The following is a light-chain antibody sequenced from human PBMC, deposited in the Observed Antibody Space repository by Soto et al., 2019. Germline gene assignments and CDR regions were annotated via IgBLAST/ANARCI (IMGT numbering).Light chain of an antibody. Sequence: QSALTQPASLSGSPGQSISISCTGTSSDVGRYNFVSWYQQRPGKAPKLIIYDVANRPSGISNRSSGSKSGNTASLTISGLQAEDEADYYCSSYTGSTSLVYVFGTGTKVTVL. CDR3: SSYTGSTSLVYV. CDR2: DVA. V-gene: IGLV2-14*03. CDR1: SSDVGRYNF. J-gene: IGLJ1*01.